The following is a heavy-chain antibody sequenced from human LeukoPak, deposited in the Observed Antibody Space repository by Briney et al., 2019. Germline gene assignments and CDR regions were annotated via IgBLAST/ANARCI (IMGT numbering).Heavy chain of an antibody. CDR3: ARHERFYYSYMDV. Sequence: PSETLSLTCDVSGFSISSGYHWGWIRQPPGKGLEGIGTFYHSGSTYYNPSLKSRVTISVDTSKNQFSLKLSSVTAADTAVYYCARHERFYYSYMDVWGKGTTVTVSS. J-gene: IGHJ6*03. CDR2: FYHSGST. D-gene: IGHD1-1*01. CDR1: GFSISSGYH. V-gene: IGHV4-38-2*01.